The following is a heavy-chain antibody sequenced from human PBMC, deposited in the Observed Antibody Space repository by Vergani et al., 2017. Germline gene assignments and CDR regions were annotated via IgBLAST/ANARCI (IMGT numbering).Heavy chain of an antibody. V-gene: IGHV1-2*02. D-gene: IGHD5-12*01. CDR2: INPNSGGT. J-gene: IGHJ5*02. CDR3: ARDRKVPEDRMATINWFDP. CDR1: GYTFTGYY. Sequence: QVQLVQSGAEVKKPGASVKVSCKASGYTFTGYYMHWVRQAPGQGLEWMGWINPNSGGTNYAQKFQGRVTMTRDTSISTAYMELSRLRSDVTAVYYCARDRKVPEDRMATINWFDPWGQGTLVTVSS.